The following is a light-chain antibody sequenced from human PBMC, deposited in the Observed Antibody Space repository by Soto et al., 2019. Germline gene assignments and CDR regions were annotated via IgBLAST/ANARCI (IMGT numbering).Light chain of an antibody. Sequence: DIQMTQSPSTLSASVGDRVTITCRASQSITTWLAWYQQKPGKAPKLLIYDVSSLESGVPSRFSGGGSGTEFTLTISSLQPDDFATYYCQQYDTYWTFGQGTKVDTK. CDR1: QSITTW. V-gene: IGKV1-5*01. CDR3: QQYDTYWT. CDR2: DVS. J-gene: IGKJ1*01.